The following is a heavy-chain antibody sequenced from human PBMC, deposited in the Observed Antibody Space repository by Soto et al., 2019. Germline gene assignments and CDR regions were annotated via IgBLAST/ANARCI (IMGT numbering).Heavy chain of an antibody. J-gene: IGHJ6*02. D-gene: IGHD6-13*01. CDR2: INHSGST. Sequence: SETLALSCAVYGGSFSCYYWSWSRQPPGKGLEWIGEINHSGSTNYNPSLKSRVTISVDTSKNQFSLKLSSVTAADTAVYYCASTHGSSWYDYYYYGMDVWGQGTTVTVS. CDR3: ASTHGSSWYDYYYYGMDV. V-gene: IGHV4-34*01. CDR1: GGSFSCYY.